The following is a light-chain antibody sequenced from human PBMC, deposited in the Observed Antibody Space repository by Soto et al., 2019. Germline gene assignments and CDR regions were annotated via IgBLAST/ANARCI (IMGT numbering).Light chain of an antibody. CDR2: GAS. CDR3: QQYNNWPPDRT. Sequence: EIMMTQSPATLSVSPGERATLSCRASQSVGSNLAWYQQKPGQAPRLLIYGASTRATGIPARFSGSGSGTEFTLTISSLQSEDFAIYFCQQYNNWPPDRTFGQGTKVEIK. J-gene: IGKJ1*01. V-gene: IGKV3-15*01. CDR1: QSVGSN.